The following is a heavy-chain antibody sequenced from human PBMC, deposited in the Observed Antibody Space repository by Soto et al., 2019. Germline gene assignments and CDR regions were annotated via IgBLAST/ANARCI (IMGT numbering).Heavy chain of an antibody. CDR1: GSTFHTYA. V-gene: IGHV3-23*01. J-gene: IGHJ4*02. Sequence: GGSLRLSCVGSGSTFHTYAMAWVRQAQGKGLEWVASIGPNGGDISYAQSVKGRFSVSRDNSKDTLFLQMNALKVEDTGVHYCAMKKFGFYPFDYWGQGA. CDR2: IGPNGGDI. D-gene: IGHD3-3*01. CDR3: AMKKFGFYPFDY.